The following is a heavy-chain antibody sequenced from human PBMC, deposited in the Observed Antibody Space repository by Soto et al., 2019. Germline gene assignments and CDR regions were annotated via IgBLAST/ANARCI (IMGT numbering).Heavy chain of an antibody. CDR3: ARGPYYYDSSGYYREFDY. CDR1: GFTFSSYA. V-gene: IGHV3-30-3*01. CDR2: ISYDGSNK. D-gene: IGHD3-22*01. J-gene: IGHJ4*02. Sequence: GGSLKLSCEASGFTFSSYAMHWVRQAPGKGLEWVAVISYDGSNKYYADSVKGRFTISRDNSKNTLYLQMNSLRAEDTAVYYCARGPYYYDSSGYYREFDYWGQGT.